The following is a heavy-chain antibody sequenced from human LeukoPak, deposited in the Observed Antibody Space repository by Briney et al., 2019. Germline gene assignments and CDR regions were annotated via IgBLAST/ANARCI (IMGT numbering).Heavy chain of an antibody. Sequence: GGSLRLSCAVSGFTFDDYTMHWVRQAPGKGLEWVSLINWRGDTTYYADSVKGRFTISRDNSRNSLYLQMNSLRSEDTAFYYCAKGNSGEYYDTYFDSWGQGTLVAVSS. D-gene: IGHD1-26*01. CDR2: INWRGDTT. CDR1: GFTFDDYT. J-gene: IGHJ4*02. CDR3: AKGNSGEYYDTYFDS. V-gene: IGHV3-43*01.